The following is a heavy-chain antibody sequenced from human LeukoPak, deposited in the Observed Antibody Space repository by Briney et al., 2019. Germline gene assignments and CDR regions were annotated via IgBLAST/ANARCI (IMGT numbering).Heavy chain of an antibody. Sequence: GGSLRLSCAASGFSFSSYAMSWVRQAPGKGLEWVSVTSGSGGNPYYADSVKGRFTISRDNSKNTVYLHMNSLRAEDTALYYCGKETGIILVRGAVDYWGQGTLVTVSS. CDR3: GKETGIILVRGAVDY. CDR2: TSGSGGNP. V-gene: IGHV3-23*01. D-gene: IGHD3-10*01. J-gene: IGHJ4*02. CDR1: GFSFSSYA.